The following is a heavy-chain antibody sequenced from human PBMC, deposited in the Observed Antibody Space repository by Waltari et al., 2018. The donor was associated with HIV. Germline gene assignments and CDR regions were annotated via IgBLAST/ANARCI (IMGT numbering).Heavy chain of an antibody. D-gene: IGHD6-19*01. CDR3: AREGYSSGWYLYYFDY. Sequence: QVQLQESGPGLVKPSETLSLTCTVSGGSISSYYWSWIRQPAGKGLEWIGRIYTSGSTNYNPSLKSRVTMSGDTSNNQFSLKLSSVTAADTAVYYCAREGYSSGWYLYYFDYWGQGTLVTVSS. J-gene: IGHJ4*02. V-gene: IGHV4-4*07. CDR1: GGSISSYY. CDR2: IYTSGST.